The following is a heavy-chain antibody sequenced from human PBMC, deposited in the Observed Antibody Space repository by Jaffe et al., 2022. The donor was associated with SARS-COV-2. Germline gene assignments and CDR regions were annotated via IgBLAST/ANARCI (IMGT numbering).Heavy chain of an antibody. CDR2: VYSSGTT. CDR1: GGSVNSGSYY. V-gene: IGHV4-61*01. J-gene: IGHJ4*02. Sequence: QVQLQESGPGLVKPSETLSLTCTVSGGSVNSGSYYWSWLRQPPGKGLEWIGYVYSSGTTNYNSALKSRVTISVDASKKQFSLKLSSVTAADTAVYYCARDSLAYFAYWGQGTLVTVSS. CDR3: ARDSLAYFAY.